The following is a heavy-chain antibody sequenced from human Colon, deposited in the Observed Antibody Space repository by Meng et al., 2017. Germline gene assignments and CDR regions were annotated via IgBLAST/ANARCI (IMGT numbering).Heavy chain of an antibody. CDR3: ARYFYDSRGVTWFDP. V-gene: IGHV4-31*03. J-gene: IGHJ5*02. Sequence: QVQLPGSGPCMVTPSQPLSLPGSASGGSISSGDYYGSWSRQHPGKGLEWIGYFYFSGNTYYNPSLKSRVSISVDTSKNRFSLNLSSVTAADTAVYYCARYFYDSRGVTWFDPWGQGTLVTVSS. CDR1: GGSISSGDYY. D-gene: IGHD3-22*01. CDR2: FYFSGNT.